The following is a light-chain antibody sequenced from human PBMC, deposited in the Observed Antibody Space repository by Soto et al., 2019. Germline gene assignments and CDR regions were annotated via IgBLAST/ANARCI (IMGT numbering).Light chain of an antibody. CDR3: QQYNSYLLT. CDR2: RAS. CDR1: QSISSW. V-gene: IGKV1-5*03. J-gene: IGKJ3*01. Sequence: DIQMTQSPSTLSASVGDRVTITCRASQSISSWLAWYQQKPGKAPKLLIYRASSLESGVPSRFSGSGSGTEFTLTISSLQPDDFATYYCQQYNSYLLTFGRGTTVDIK.